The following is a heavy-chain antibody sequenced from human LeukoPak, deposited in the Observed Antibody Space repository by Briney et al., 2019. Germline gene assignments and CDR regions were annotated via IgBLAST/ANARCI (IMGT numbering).Heavy chain of an antibody. CDR3: ARDPEISKVASYYFDY. D-gene: IGHD5-12*01. V-gene: IGHV1-46*01. CDR2: INPSGGST. Sequence: ASVKVSCKASGYTFTSYYMHWVRQAPGQGLEWMGIINPSGGSTSYAQKFQGRVTMTRDTSTSTVYMELSSLRSEDTAVYYCARDPEISKVASYYFDYWGQGTLVTVSS. J-gene: IGHJ4*02. CDR1: GYTFTSYY.